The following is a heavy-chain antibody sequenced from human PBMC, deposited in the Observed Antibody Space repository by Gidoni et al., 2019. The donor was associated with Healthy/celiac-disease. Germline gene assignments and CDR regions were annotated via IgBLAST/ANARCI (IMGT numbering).Heavy chain of an antibody. J-gene: IGHJ3*02. Sequence: EVQLVASGGGLGKPGGSLRRTCAASGFTLSNAWMSWVRQAPGKGLEWVGRIKSKTDGGTTDYAAPVKGRFTISRDDSKNTLYLQMNSLKTEDTAVYYFTTEVYFDSDIWGQGTMVTVSS. D-gene: IGHD3-9*01. CDR3: TTEVYFDSDI. CDR2: IKSKTDGGTT. CDR1: GFTLSNAW. V-gene: IGHV3-15*01.